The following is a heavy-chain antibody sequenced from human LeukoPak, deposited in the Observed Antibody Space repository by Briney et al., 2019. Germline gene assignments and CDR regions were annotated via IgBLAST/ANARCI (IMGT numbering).Heavy chain of an antibody. V-gene: IGHV4-38-2*02. CDR3: AEISVVPAAMRGLGTDYWYFDL. J-gene: IGHJ2*01. D-gene: IGHD2-2*01. CDR2: IYHSGST. Sequence: ETLSLTCTVSGYSISSGYYWGWIRQPPGKGLEWIGSIYHSGSTYYNPSLKSRVTISVDTSKNQFSLKLSSVTAADTAVYYCAEISVVPAAMRGLGTDYWYFDLWGRGTLVTVSS. CDR1: GYSISSGYY.